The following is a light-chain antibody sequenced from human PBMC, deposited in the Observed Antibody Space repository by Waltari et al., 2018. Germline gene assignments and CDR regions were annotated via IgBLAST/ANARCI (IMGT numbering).Light chain of an antibody. CDR3: CSYSRSGTLL. CDR1: SSDVGGYND. CDR2: DVS. Sequence: QAALTQPPSVSKSLGQSVTISCTGTSSDVGGYNDVSWYKQYPDTAPRLLIYDVSKRPSSVSDRFSSSKSSNTASLTISMLQAYDEADYYCCSYSRSGTLLFGGGTRLDVL. V-gene: IGLV2-11*01. J-gene: IGLJ2*01.